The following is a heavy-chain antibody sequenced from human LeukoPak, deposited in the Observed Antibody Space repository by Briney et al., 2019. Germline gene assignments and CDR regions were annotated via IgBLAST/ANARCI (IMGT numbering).Heavy chain of an antibody. J-gene: IGHJ4*02. CDR2: INPSGGST. D-gene: IGHD2-15*01. CDR3: ASESALDITPMAH. V-gene: IGHV1-46*01. Sequence: PGRSLRLSCAASGFTFSSYAMHWVRQAPGQGLEWMGIINPSGGSTSYAQKFQGRVTMTRDTSTSTVYMELSCLRSEDTAVYYCASESALDITPMAHWGQGTLVTVSS. CDR1: GFTFSSYA.